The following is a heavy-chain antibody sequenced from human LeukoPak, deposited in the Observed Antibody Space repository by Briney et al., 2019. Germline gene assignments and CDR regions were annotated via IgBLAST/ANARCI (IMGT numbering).Heavy chain of an antibody. CDR2: IYHSGST. D-gene: IGHD1-20*01. J-gene: IGHJ4*02. CDR1: GYSISSGYY. V-gene: IGHV4-38-2*02. Sequence: SETLSLTCTVSGYSISSGYYWGWIRQPPGKGLEWIGNIYHSGSTYYNPSLKSRVTISVDTSKNQFSLKLSSVTAADTAVYYCASVEYNCKDVDYWGQGTLVTVSS. CDR3: ASVEYNCKDVDY.